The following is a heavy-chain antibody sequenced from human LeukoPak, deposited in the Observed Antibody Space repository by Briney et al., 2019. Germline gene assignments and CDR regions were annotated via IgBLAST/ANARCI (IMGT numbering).Heavy chain of an antibody. D-gene: IGHD2/OR15-2a*01. CDR1: GASISSANYD. V-gene: IGHV4-30-2*01. CDR2: IYHSGST. CDR3: ASSPGIIGMNYYYYYMDV. Sequence: SETLSLTCTVPGASISSANYDWSWIRQPPGQGLEWIGYIYHSGSTYYNPALKSRVTISVDRSKNQFSLKLSSVTAADTAVYYCASSPGIIGMNYYYYYMDVWGKGTTVTVSS. J-gene: IGHJ6*03.